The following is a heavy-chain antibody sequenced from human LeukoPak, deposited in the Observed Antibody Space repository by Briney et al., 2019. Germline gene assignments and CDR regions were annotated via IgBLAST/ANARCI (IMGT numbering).Heavy chain of an antibody. CDR3: ARGQRLGEPAVYYFDY. CDR1: GYSISSGYY. V-gene: IGHV4-38-2*02. CDR2: IYHSGST. Sequence: SETLSLTCTVSGYSISSGYYWGWIRQPPGKGLEWIGSIYHSGSTYYNPSLKSRVTISVDTSKNQFSLKLSSVTAADTAVYYCARGQRLGEPAVYYFDYWGQGTLVTVSS. D-gene: IGHD3-16*01. J-gene: IGHJ4*02.